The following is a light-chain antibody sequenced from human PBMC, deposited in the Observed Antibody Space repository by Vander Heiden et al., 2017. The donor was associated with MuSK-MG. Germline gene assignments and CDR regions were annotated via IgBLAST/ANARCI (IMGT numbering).Light chain of an antibody. CDR2: AAS. V-gene: IGKV1-39*01. CDR1: QSISTY. J-gene: IGKJ1*01. CDR3: QQSNRIPRT. Sequence: DIQLTQSPSSLSASVGDRVSITCRASQSISTYLHWYQQKPGKAPKLLIYAASHLQSGVPSRFSGSGSGTDFTLTISGLEPDDFATYYCQQSNRIPRTFGQGTKVDIK.